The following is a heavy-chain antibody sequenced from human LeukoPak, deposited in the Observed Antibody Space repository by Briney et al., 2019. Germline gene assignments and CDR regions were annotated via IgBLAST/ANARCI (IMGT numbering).Heavy chain of an antibody. Sequence: GGSPRLSCAASGFTFDDYAMHWVRQAPGKGLEWVSGISWNSGSIGYADSVKGRFTISRDNAKNSLYLQMNSLRAEDTALYYCAKDMSGIAVAGNGSVDYWGQGTLVTVSS. CDR3: AKDMSGIAVAGNGSVDY. J-gene: IGHJ4*02. CDR2: ISWNSGSI. CDR1: GFTFDDYA. V-gene: IGHV3-9*01. D-gene: IGHD6-19*01.